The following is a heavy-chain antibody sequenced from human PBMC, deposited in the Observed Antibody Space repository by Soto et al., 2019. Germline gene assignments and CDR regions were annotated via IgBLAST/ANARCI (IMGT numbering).Heavy chain of an antibody. D-gene: IGHD3-10*01. CDR2: IYSDGTE. V-gene: IGHV3-66*01. Sequence: GGSLRLSCAASGFTVSTIYMSWVRQAPGKGLEWVSIIYSDGTEIYADSVKGRFTNSRDDSKDTLFLQMNSLKIEDTALYYCIRDPYGSTWGQGTLVTVSS. J-gene: IGHJ4*02. CDR3: IRDPYGST. CDR1: GFTVSTIY.